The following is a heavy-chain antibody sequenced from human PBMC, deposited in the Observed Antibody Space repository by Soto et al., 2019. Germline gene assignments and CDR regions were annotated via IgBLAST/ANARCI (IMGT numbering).Heavy chain of an antibody. Sequence: EVQLVESGGGLVQPGKSLKLSCAAIGFTFEDHAMHWIRQVPGKGLEWVAGINWNSGITGYADSVKGRFTISRDNANHSLHLEMNSLKSEDTALYYCTKGRGALTVVSNWFDPWGQGTPVTVSS. CDR1: GFTFEDHA. V-gene: IGHV3-9*01. J-gene: IGHJ5*02. CDR3: TKGRGALTVVSNWFDP. D-gene: IGHD3-22*01. CDR2: INWNSGIT.